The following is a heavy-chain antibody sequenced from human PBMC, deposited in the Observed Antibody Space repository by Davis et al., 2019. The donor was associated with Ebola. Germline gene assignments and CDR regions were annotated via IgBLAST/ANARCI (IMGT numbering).Heavy chain of an antibody. CDR1: GGSISSGRYY. CDR3: ARRAPYYDT. CDR2: GFYSGST. D-gene: IGHD3-16*01. V-gene: IGHV4-39*01. Sequence: SETLSLTCTVSGGSISSGRYYWGWIRQPPGKGLEWIGSGFYSGSTDYNPSLKSRVTMSVDTSKNQFSLKLSSVTAADTAVYYCARRAPYYDTWGQGTLVTVSS. J-gene: IGHJ4*02.